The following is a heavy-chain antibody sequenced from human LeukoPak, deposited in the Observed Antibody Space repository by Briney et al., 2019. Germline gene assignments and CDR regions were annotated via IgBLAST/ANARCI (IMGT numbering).Heavy chain of an antibody. J-gene: IGHJ4*02. D-gene: IGHD2-21*01. Sequence: GGSLRLSCAASELGFAGSAVHWVRQTSGRGLEWIGCVRSRDKNYATIYGASARGRFTISRDDSRNTASLQMNSLNTEDTAVYYFRHIEYVAPDSWGQGTLVTVSS. CDR3: RHIEYVAPDS. V-gene: IGHV3-73*01. CDR2: VRSRDKNYAT. CDR1: ELGFAGSA.